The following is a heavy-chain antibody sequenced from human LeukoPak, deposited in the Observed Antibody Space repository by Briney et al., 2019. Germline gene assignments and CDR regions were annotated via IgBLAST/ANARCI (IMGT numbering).Heavy chain of an antibody. CDR3: AKDYGGSQEYFQL. Sequence: GGSLRLSCAASGFTFSSYAMSWVRQAPGKGLEWVSAINCSGGSTYYAVSVKGRFTISRDNSKNMLYLEMNSLRAEDTGVYYCAKDYGGSQEYFQLWGQGTLVTVSS. CDR1: GFTFSSYA. V-gene: IGHV3-23*01. D-gene: IGHD2-15*01. J-gene: IGHJ1*01. CDR2: INCSGGST.